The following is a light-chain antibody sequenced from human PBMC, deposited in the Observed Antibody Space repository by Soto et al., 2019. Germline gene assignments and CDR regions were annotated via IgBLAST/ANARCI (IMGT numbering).Light chain of an antibody. V-gene: IGLV1-36*01. CDR1: RSNVGNNA. CDR3: AAWDDNLNGVV. J-gene: IGLJ2*01. CDR2: YDD. Sequence: QSVLTQPPSVSEAPGQRVTISCSGSRSNVGNNAVNWYQQFPGKAPQLLVYYDDLLPSGVSRRFSGSKFGTSASLAISGLPAEDEADYYCAAWDDNLNGVVFGGGTKLTVL.